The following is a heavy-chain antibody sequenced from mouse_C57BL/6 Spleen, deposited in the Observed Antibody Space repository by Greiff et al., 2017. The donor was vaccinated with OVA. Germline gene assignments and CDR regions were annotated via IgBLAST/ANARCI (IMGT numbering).Heavy chain of an antibody. Sequence: QVQLQQPGAELVMPGASVKLSCKASGYTFTSYWMHWVKQRPGQGLEWIGEIDPSDSYTNYNQKFKGKSTLTVDKSSSTAYMQLSSLTSEDSAVYYCARSEAAIYDGYYAAMDYWGQGTSVTVSS. J-gene: IGHJ4*01. CDR1: GYTFTSYW. CDR3: ARSEAAIYDGYYAAMDY. D-gene: IGHD2-3*01. V-gene: IGHV1-69*01. CDR2: IDPSDSYT.